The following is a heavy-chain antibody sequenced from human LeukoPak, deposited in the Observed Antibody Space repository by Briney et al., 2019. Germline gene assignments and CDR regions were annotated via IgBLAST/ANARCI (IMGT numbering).Heavy chain of an antibody. Sequence: GGSLRLSCAVSGFTFSSYWMSWVRQAPGKGLEWVANIKQDGSEKYYVDSVKGRFAISRVNAKNSLYLQMNSLRAEDTAVYYCAREAGTADYWGQGTLVTVSS. D-gene: IGHD6-13*01. J-gene: IGHJ4*02. V-gene: IGHV3-7*01. CDR2: IKQDGSEK. CDR3: AREAGTADY. CDR1: GFTFSSYW.